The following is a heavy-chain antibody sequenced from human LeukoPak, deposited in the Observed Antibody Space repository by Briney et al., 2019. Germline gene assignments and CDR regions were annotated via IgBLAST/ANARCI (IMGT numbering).Heavy chain of an antibody. CDR3: ARDPGGYSGYYPGY. CDR2: DSTHNGNT. V-gene: IGHV1-18*01. J-gene: IGHJ4*02. D-gene: IGHD5-12*01. Sequence: SVKVSCKASGYTFTSGDYRCVIRAPGRKLEEMIGDSTHNGNTNYAQKLQGRVTMTIDTSTSTAYMELRSLSSDDTAAYYCARDPGGYSGYYPGYWGQGVLVTV. CDR1: GYTFTSGD.